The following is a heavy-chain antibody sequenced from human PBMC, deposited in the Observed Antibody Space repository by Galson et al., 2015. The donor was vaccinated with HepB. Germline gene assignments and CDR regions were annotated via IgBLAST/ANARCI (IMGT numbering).Heavy chain of an antibody. J-gene: IGHJ4*02. CDR1: GGSFSGYY. Sequence: ETLSLTCAVYGGSFSGYYWSWIRQPPGKGLEWIGEINHSGSTNYNPSLKSRVTISVDTSKNQFSLKLSSVTAADTTVYYCAREEVRSGGSRVYWGQGTLVTVSS. D-gene: IGHD2-15*01. CDR2: INHSGST. V-gene: IGHV4-34*01. CDR3: AREEVRSGGSRVY.